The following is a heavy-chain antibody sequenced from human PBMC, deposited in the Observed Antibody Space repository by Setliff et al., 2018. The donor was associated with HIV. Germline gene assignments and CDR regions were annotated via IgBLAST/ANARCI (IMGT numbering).Heavy chain of an antibody. Sequence: SETLSLTCAVYGGSFSGYYWSWIRQSPGKGLEWIGEINHSGSTKYNPSLKSRVTISVDTSKNQFSLKLSSVTAADTAVYYCARGTAYYNFWSGYSQGHYYYMDVWGKGTTVTVSS. J-gene: IGHJ6*03. CDR3: ARGTAYYNFWSGYSQGHYYYMDV. CDR1: GGSFSGYY. CDR2: INHSGST. V-gene: IGHV4-34*01. D-gene: IGHD3-3*01.